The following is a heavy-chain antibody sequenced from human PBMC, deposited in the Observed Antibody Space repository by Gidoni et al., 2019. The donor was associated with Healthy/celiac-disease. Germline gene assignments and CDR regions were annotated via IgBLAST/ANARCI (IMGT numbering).Heavy chain of an antibody. J-gene: IGHJ4*02. Sequence: ASGFTFGDYAMSWFRQAPGKGLEWVGFIRSKAYGGTTEYAASVKVRFTISRDDSKSIAYLQMNSLKTEDTAVYYCTRDLPITMIVVVTKGGDYWGQGTLVTVSS. D-gene: IGHD3-22*01. CDR2: IRSKAYGGTT. V-gene: IGHV3-49*03. CDR1: GFTFGDYA. CDR3: TRDLPITMIVVVTKGGDY.